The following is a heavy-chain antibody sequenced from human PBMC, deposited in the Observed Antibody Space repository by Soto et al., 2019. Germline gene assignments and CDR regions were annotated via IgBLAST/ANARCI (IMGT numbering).Heavy chain of an antibody. CDR2: IKQDGSEK. Sequence: AGGSLRLSCAASGFTFSSYWMSWVRQAPGKGLEWVANIKQDGSEKYYVDSVKGRFTISRDNAKNSLYLQMNSLRAEDTAVYYCAREMIELLWFGELLPYYYYGMDVWGQGTTVTVSS. CDR3: AREMIELLWFGELLPYYYYGMDV. CDR1: GFTFSSYW. V-gene: IGHV3-7*01. J-gene: IGHJ6*02. D-gene: IGHD3-10*01.